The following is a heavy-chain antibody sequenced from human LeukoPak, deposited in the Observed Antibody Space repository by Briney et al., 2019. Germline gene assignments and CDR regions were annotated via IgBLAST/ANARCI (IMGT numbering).Heavy chain of an antibody. V-gene: IGHV1-69*04. D-gene: IGHD1-26*01. CDR3: ARNGDREQPYYFDY. CDR1: VGTFINYA. J-gene: IGHJ4*02. CDR2: IIPILGIA. Sequence: GASVTVSFKASVGTFINYAISWVRQAPGQGLEWMGRIIPILGIANYAQKFQGRVTITADKSTSTAYMELSSLRSEDTAVYYCARNGDREQPYYFDYWGQGTLVTVSS.